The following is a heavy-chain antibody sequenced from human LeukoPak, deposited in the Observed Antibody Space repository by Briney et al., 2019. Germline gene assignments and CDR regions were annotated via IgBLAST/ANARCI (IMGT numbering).Heavy chain of an antibody. D-gene: IGHD4-17*01. CDR2: ISSSGSTI. J-gene: IGHJ4*02. Sequence: GGSLRLSCAASGFTFSSYEMNWVRQAPGKGLEWVSYISSSGSTIYYADSVKGRFTISRDNSKNTLYLQMNSLRAEDTAVYYSARSRDYGEPTDYWGQGTLVTVSS. V-gene: IGHV3-48*03. CDR3: ARSRDYGEPTDY. CDR1: GFTFSSYE.